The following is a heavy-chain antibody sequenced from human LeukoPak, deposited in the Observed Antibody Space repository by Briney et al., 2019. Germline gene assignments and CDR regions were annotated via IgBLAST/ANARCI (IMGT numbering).Heavy chain of an antibody. D-gene: IGHD2-2*02. Sequence: PSETLSLTCAVYGGSFSGYYWSWIRQPPGKGLEWIGEINHSGSTNYNPSLKSRVTISVDTSKNQFSLELSSVTAADTAVYYCARGTDTSYFDYWGQGTLVTVSS. V-gene: IGHV4-34*01. CDR1: GGSFSGYY. CDR2: INHSGST. J-gene: IGHJ4*02. CDR3: ARGTDTSYFDY.